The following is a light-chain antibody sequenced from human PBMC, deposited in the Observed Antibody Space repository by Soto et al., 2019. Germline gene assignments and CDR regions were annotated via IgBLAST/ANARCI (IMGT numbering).Light chain of an antibody. J-gene: IGKJ5*01. V-gene: IGKV1-27*01. CDR1: QGIGNS. CDR3: QKYNTVPAT. Sequence: DIQMTQSPPSLSASVGDRVTITCRASQGIGNSLAWYQQKPGIVPKLLIYSASTLQSGVPSRFSGSGSGTDFTLTISSLQPEDVAAYYCQKYNTVPATFGQGTRLEIK. CDR2: SAS.